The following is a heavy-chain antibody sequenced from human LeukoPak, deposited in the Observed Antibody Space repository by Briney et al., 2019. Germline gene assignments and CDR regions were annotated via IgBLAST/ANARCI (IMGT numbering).Heavy chain of an antibody. CDR3: AKGVSSSANSYFDY. CDR2: ISGSGGST. CDR1: GLNFDDSA. D-gene: IGHD2-2*01. J-gene: IGHJ4*02. V-gene: IGHV3-23*01. Sequence: GGSLRLSCVASGLNFDDSAMHWVRQAPGEGLEWVSRISGSGGSTFYADSVKRRFAISRNNSQNTQYLQVNSLRNEHTAVYCCAKGVSSSANSYFDYWGQGTLVTVSS.